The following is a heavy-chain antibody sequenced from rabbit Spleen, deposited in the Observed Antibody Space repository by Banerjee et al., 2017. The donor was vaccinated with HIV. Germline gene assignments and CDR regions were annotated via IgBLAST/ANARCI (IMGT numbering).Heavy chain of an antibody. CDR3: ARETSSGWGVRLYYFNV. D-gene: IGHD4-1*01. J-gene: IGHJ4*01. Sequence: QSLEESGGDLVKPGASLPLTCTASGFSFSNRYWICWVRQAPGKGLEGIACLDTGSSGDTYYASWAKGRFSISKTSSTTVTLQMTSLTAADTATYCCARETSSGWGVRLYYFNVWGQGTRGTVS. CDR2: LDTGSSGDT. V-gene: IGHV1S40*01. CDR1: GFSFSNRYW.